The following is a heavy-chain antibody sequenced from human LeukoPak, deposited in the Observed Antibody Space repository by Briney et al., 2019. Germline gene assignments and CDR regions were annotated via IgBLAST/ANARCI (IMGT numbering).Heavy chain of an antibody. CDR3: ASPHYYYDSSGYYYSLDY. J-gene: IGHJ4*02. CDR2: IIPIFGTA. D-gene: IGHD3-22*01. Sequence: SVKVSCKASGGTFSSYAISWVRQAPGQGLEWMGGIIPIFGTANYAQKFQGRVTITTDESTSTAYMELSSLRSEDTAVYYCASPHYYYDSSGYYYSLDYWGQGTLVTVSS. CDR1: GGTFSSYA. V-gene: IGHV1-69*05.